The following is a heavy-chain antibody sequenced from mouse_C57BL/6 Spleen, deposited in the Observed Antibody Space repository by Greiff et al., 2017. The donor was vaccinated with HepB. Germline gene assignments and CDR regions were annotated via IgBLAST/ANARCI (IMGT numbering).Heavy chain of an antibody. CDR1: GYTFTSYW. CDR3: ARDYYGISYLFAY. J-gene: IGHJ3*01. D-gene: IGHD1-1*01. CDR2: IDPNSGGT. Sequence: QVQLQQPGAELVMPGASVKLSCKASGYTFTSYWMHWVKQRPGRGLEWIGRIDPNSGGTKYNEKFKSKATLTVDKPSSTAYMQLSSLTSEDSAVYYCARDYYGISYLFAYWGQGTLVTVSA. V-gene: IGHV1-72*01.